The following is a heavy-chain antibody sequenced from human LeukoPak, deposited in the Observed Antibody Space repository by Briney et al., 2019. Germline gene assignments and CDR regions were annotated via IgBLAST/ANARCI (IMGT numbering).Heavy chain of an antibody. CDR2: ISAGGGGT. CDR3: AKGTESSGNYRGGLDY. V-gene: IGHV3-23*01. J-gene: IGHJ4*02. D-gene: IGHD1-26*01. Sequence: GGSLRLSCGASGVTFSSHAMSWVRQAPRKGLEWGSAISAGGGGTYYADSVKGRFTISRDNSKNTLYLQMNSLRAEDTAVYYCAKGTESSGNYRGGLDYWGQGTLVTVSS. CDR1: GVTFSSHA.